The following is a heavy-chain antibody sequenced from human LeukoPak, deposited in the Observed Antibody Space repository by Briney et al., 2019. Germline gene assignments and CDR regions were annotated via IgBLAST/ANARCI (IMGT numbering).Heavy chain of an antibody. Sequence: PGGSLRLSCAASRFIFSSYAMGWVRQAPGKGLEWVSSISGSGAITYYADSVKGRFTISRDNSKNTLYLQMNSLRAEDTAVYYCAKTLPRSRTDYWGQGTLVTVSS. CDR1: RFIFSSYA. CDR2: ISGSGAIT. CDR3: AKTLPRSRTDY. J-gene: IGHJ4*02. V-gene: IGHV3-23*01.